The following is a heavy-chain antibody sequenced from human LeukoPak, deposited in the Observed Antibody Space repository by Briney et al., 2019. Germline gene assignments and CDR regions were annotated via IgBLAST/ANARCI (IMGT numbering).Heavy chain of an antibody. J-gene: IGHJ4*02. CDR2: IYSDGRT. CDR1: GVTVSSNY. Sequence: GGSMRLSCAASGVTVSSNYISWVRQAPGKGLEWVSVIYSDGRTYYTDSVKGRFTISRDNSKNTLYLQMNSLRAEDTAVYYCARVVYSGNYHVGESDYWGQGTLVTVSS. CDR3: ARVVYSGNYHVGESDY. D-gene: IGHD1-26*01. V-gene: IGHV3-53*01.